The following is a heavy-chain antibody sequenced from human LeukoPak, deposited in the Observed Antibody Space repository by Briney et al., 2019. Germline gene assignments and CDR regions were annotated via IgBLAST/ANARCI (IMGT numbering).Heavy chain of an antibody. CDR3: ARVPLYGSGSYEFDY. CDR2: IYHSGST. V-gene: IGHV4-38-2*02. CDR1: GYSISSGYY. D-gene: IGHD3-10*01. Sequence: PSETLSLTCTVSGYSISSGYYWGWIRQPPGKGLEWIGSIYHSGSTYYNPSLKSRVTISVDTSKNQFSLKLSSVTAADTAVYYCARVPLYGSGSYEFDYWGQGTPVTVSS. J-gene: IGHJ4*02.